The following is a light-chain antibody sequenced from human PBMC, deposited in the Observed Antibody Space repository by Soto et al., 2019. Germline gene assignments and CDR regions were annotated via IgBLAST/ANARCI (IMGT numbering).Light chain of an antibody. CDR2: RNN. CDR3: AAWDDRLSFL. Sequence: QLVLTQPPSASGTPGQRVTISCSGSSSNIGSNYVYWYQQLPGTAPKLLIYRNNQRPSGVPDRFSGSKSGTSASLAISGLRSEDEDDYYCAAWDDRLSFLFGGGTQLT. CDR1: SSNIGSNY. V-gene: IGLV1-47*01. J-gene: IGLJ3*02.